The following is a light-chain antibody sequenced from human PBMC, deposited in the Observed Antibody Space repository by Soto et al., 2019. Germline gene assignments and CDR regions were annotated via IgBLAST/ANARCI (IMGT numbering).Light chain of an antibody. CDR2: GAS. Sequence: VMTQSPATLPLSPGARSTLSFRSSQSIKSNYLAWFQQKPGQAPRLLIFGASNRATGIPDRFSGSGSGTDFTLTITRLEPEDFVVYSCQQYGSSPGTFGQGTRLEIK. CDR3: QQYGSSPGT. J-gene: IGKJ5*01. CDR1: QSIKSNY. V-gene: IGKV3-20*01.